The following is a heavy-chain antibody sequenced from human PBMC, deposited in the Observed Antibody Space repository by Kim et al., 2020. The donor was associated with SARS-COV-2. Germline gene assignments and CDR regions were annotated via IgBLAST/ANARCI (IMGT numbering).Heavy chain of an antibody. CDR2: TI. D-gene: IGHD5-12*01. J-gene: IGHJ4*02. CDR3: ARRRRWLPDY. Sequence: TIYYADSVKGRFTISRDNAKNSLYLQMNSLRAEDTAVYYCARRRRWLPDYWGQGTLVTVSS. V-gene: IGHV3-11*01.